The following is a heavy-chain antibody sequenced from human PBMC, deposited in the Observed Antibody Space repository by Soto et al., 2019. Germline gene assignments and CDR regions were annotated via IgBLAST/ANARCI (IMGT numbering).Heavy chain of an antibody. CDR3: AREFRNALDF. V-gene: IGHV6-1*01. J-gene: IGHJ3*01. CDR1: GDSVSRNSVA. CDR2: TYYTSTWYN. Sequence: SQTLSLTCAISGDSVSRNSVAWNWIRQSPSRGLEWLGRTYYTSTWYNDYAVSVKSRITIKPDTSKNQVSLQLNSVTPEDTAVYYCAREFRNALDFWGQGTMVTVSS.